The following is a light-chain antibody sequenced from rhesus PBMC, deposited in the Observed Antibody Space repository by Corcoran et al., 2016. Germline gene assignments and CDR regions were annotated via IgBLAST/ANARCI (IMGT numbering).Light chain of an antibody. CDR1: SSDIGGYNY. V-gene: IGLV2-32*01. CDR3: CSYAGSYTYI. CDR2: EVS. Sequence: QAALTPPRSVSGSPGQSVTISCTGTSSDIGGYNYVSWYQQHPGTAPKLRIYEVSKRPSGVSDRFSGSKSGNTASLTISGLQAEDEADYYCCSYAGSYTYIFGAGTRLTVL. J-gene: IGLJ1*01.